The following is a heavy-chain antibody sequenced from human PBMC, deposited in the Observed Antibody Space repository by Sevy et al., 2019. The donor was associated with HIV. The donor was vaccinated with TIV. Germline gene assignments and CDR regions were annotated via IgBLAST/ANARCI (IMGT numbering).Heavy chain of an antibody. CDR1: GFTFSSYA. Sequence: GGSLRLSCAASGFTFSSYAMSWVRQAPGKGLEWVSAISGSGGSTYYADSVKGRFTISRDNSKNTLYLQMNSLRAEDKAVYYCAKTVYYDSSGYYYEPSAFDIWGQGTMVTVSS. D-gene: IGHD3-22*01. V-gene: IGHV3-23*01. J-gene: IGHJ3*02. CDR3: AKTVYYDSSGYYYEPSAFDI. CDR2: ISGSGGST.